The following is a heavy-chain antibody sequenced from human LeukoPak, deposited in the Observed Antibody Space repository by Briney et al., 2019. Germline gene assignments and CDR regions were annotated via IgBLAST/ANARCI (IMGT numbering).Heavy chain of an antibody. J-gene: IGHJ6*03. CDR1: GYTLSELS. D-gene: IGHD1-26*01. Sequence: AASVKVSCKVSGYTLSELSMHWVRQAPGKGLEWMGGFDPEDGETIYAQKFQGRVTMTEDTSTDTAYMELSSLRSEDTAVYYCAINPIVGAPMGPYYYYYYMDVWGKGTTVTVSS. CDR2: FDPEDGET. V-gene: IGHV1-24*01. CDR3: AINPIVGAPMGPYYYYYYMDV.